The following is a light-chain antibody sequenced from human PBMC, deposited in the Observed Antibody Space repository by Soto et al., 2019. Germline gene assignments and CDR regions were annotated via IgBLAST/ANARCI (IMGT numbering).Light chain of an antibody. V-gene: IGKV3-11*01. CDR3: QQRSNWPPIT. CDR1: QSVSSY. J-gene: IGKJ5*01. Sequence: TQSPATLSVSPGERATLSCRASQSVSSYLAWYQQKPGQAPRLLIYDASNRATGIPDRFSGSGSGTDFTLTISRLEPEDFAVYYCQQRSNWPPITVGQGTRLEI. CDR2: DAS.